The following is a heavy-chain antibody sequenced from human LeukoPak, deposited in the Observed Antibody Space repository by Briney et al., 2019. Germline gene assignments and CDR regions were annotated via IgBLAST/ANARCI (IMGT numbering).Heavy chain of an antibody. CDR3: ARGRDYGNH. D-gene: IGHD4-17*01. V-gene: IGHV3-30-3*01. J-gene: IGHJ5*02. Sequence: GGSLRLSCAASGFTFSSYSMHWVRQAPGKGLEWPALISYDGTNKYYADSMKGRFTISRDNSKNTLYLQMSSLRAEDTAVYYCARGRDYGNHWGQGTLVTVSS. CDR2: ISYDGTNK. CDR1: GFTFSSYS.